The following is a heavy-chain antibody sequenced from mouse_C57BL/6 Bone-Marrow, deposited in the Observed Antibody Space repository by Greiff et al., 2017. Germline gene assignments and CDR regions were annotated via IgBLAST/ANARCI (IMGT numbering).Heavy chain of an antibody. CDR2: IDPETGGT. CDR3: TRRDDGYYVDV. J-gene: IGHJ1*03. D-gene: IGHD2-3*01. V-gene: IGHV1-15*01. CDR1: GYTFTDYE. Sequence: QVQLKQSGAELVRPGASVTLSCKASGYTFTDYEMHWVKQTPVHGLEWIGAIDPETGGTAYNQKFKGKAILTADKSSSTAYMELRSLTSEDSAVYYCTRRDDGYYVDVWGTGATVTVSS.